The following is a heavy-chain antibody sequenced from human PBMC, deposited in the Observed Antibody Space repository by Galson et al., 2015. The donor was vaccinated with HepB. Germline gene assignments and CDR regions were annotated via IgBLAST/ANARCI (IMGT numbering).Heavy chain of an antibody. D-gene: IGHD4/OR15-4a*01. CDR3: ARESANYRRGYSGMDV. CDR1: GYTFTSYG. J-gene: IGHJ6*02. V-gene: IGHV1-18*01. Sequence: SVKVSCKASGYTFTSYGISWVRQAPGQGLEWMGWINSYNGNTDYAQKVQGRVTMTTDTSTSTAYMELRRLTSDDTAVYYCARESANYRRGYSGMDVWGQGTTVTVSS. CDR2: INSYNGNT.